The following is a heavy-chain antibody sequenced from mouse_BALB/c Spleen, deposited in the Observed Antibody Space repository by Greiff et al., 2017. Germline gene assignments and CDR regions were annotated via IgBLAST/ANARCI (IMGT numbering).Heavy chain of an antibody. D-gene: IGHD2-2*01. Sequence: QVQLQQSGAELVKPGAPVKLSCKASGHTFTSYWMNWVKQRPGRGLEWIGRIDPSDSETHYNQKFKDKATLTVDKSSSTAYIQLSSLTSEDSAVYYCARWNGYDEGWYFDVWGAGTTVTVSS. CDR2: IDPSDSET. V-gene: IGHV1-69*02. CDR3: ARWNGYDEGWYFDV. CDR1: GHTFTSYW. J-gene: IGHJ1*01.